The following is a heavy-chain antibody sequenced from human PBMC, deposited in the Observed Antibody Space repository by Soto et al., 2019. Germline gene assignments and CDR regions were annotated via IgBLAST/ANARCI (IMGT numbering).Heavy chain of an antibody. CDR1: GGSFSGYY. CDR3: ARKSRYSRDYYGMDV. V-gene: IGHV4-34*01. Sequence: PSETLSLTCAVYGGSFSGYYWSWIRQPPGKGLEWIGEINHSGSTNYNPSLKSRVTISVDTSKNQFSLKLSSVTAADTAVYYCARKSRYSRDYYGMDVWGQGTTVTVSS. CDR2: INHSGST. D-gene: IGHD6-13*01. J-gene: IGHJ6*02.